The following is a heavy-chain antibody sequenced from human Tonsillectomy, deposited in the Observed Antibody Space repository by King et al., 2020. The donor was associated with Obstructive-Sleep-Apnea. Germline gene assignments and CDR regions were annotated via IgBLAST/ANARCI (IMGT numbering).Heavy chain of an antibody. CDR3: ARAPEGLTGQPDYYYGMDV. J-gene: IGHJ6*02. CDR1: GGSISSYY. Sequence: VQLQESGPGLVKPSETLSLTCTVSGGSISSYYWSWIRQPPGKGLEWIGYIYYSGSTNYNPSLKSRVTISSDTSKNQFSLTLSTVPAADTAVYYCARAPEGLTGQPDYYYGMDVWGQGTTVSVSS. V-gene: IGHV4-59*08. D-gene: IGHD1-14*01. CDR2: IYYSGST.